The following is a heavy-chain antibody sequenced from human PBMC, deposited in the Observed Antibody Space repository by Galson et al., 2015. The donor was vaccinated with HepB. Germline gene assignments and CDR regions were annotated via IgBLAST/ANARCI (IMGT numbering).Heavy chain of an antibody. CDR1: GFSFSSYG. J-gene: IGHJ4*02. D-gene: IGHD1-26*01. CDR3: ARGGATKGDY. Sequence: SLRLSCAASGFSFSSYGMHWVRQAPGKGLEWVSYISSSSSTIYYADSVKGRFTISRDNAKNSLYLQMNSLRAEDTAVYYCARGGATKGDYWGQGTLVTVSS. V-gene: IGHV3-48*01. CDR2: ISSSSSTI.